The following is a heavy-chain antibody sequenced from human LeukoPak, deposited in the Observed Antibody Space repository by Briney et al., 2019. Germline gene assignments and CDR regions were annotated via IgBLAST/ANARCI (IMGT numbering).Heavy chain of an antibody. V-gene: IGHV4-61*02. Sequence: PSETLSLTCTVSGGSISSGSYYWRWIRQPAGKGLEWIGRIYTSGSTNYNPSLKSRVTISVDTSKNQFSLKLSSVTAADTAVYYCARGLGSGWTDYWGQGTLVTVSS. D-gene: IGHD6-19*01. CDR1: GGSISSGSYY. CDR2: IYTSGST. J-gene: IGHJ4*02. CDR3: ARGLGSGWTDY.